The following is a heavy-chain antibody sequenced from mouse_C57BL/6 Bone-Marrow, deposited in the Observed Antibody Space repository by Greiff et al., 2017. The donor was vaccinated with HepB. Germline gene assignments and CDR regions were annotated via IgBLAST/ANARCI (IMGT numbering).Heavy chain of an antibody. CDR2: IGPGSGST. CDR1: GYTFTSYG. Sequence: QVQLQQSGAELARPGASVKLSCKASGYTFTSYGISWVKQRTGQGREWIGKIGPGSGSTYYNEKFKGKATLTADKSSSTAYMQLSSLTSEDSAVYFCIWLRRWYFDVWGTGTTVTVSS. V-gene: IGHV1-81*01. D-gene: IGHD2-2*01. CDR3: IWLRRWYFDV. J-gene: IGHJ1*03.